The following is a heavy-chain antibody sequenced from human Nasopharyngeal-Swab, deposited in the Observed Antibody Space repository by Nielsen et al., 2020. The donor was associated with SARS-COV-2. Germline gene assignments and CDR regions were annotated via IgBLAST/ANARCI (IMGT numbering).Heavy chain of an antibody. J-gene: IGHJ3*01. D-gene: IGHD3-10*01. CDR1: GFSFSTYG. V-gene: IGHV3-33*01. Sequence: GGSLRLSCAASGFSFSTYGMHWVRQSPGKGLEWLTNIWYDGSNKYYADSVKGRFTVSRDNSKNTLFLEMDSLRAEDTAVYYCARGSSVHAFDVWGQGTEVTVSS. CDR2: IWYDGSNK. CDR3: ARGSSVHAFDV.